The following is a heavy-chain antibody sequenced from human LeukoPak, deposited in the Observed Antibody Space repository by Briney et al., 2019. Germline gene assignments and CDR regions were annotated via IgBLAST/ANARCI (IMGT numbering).Heavy chain of an antibody. Sequence: SETLSLTCTVSSGSISTSNYYWSWIRQPPGKGLEWIGEINHSGSTNYNPSLKSRVTISVDTSKNQFSLKLSSVTAADTAVYYCARGARLPGGYWGQGTLVTVSS. J-gene: IGHJ4*02. D-gene: IGHD2-15*01. CDR2: INHSGST. CDR3: ARGARLPGGY. CDR1: SGSISTSNYY. V-gene: IGHV4-39*07.